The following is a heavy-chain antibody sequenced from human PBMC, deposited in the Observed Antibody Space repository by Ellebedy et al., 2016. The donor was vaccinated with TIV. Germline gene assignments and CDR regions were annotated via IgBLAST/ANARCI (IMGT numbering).Heavy chain of an antibody. J-gene: IGHJ6*03. Sequence: ASVKVSCKASSYTFTNYGISWVRQAPGQGLELMGWISGYNGNTNYAQKLQGRVTMTTDTSTSTAYMELRSLRSDATAVYYCARFPGPLRRNYYYYMDVWGKGTTVTVSS. CDR2: ISGYNGNT. CDR3: ARFPGPLRRNYYYYMDV. CDR1: SYTFTNYG. D-gene: IGHD4-17*01. V-gene: IGHV1-18*01.